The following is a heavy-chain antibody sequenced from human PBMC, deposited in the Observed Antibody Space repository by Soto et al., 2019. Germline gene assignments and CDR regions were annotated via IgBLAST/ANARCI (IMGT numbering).Heavy chain of an antibody. CDR2: INPSGGST. V-gene: IGHV1-46*01. CDR3: AYVVADYSNGDYYYYGMDV. Sequence: ASVKVSCKASGYTFTSYYMHWVRQAPGQGLEWMGIINPSGGSTSYAQKFQGRVTMTRDTSTSTVYMELSSLRSEDTAVYYCAYVVADYSNGDYYYYGMDVWGQGTTVTVSS. CDR1: GYTFTSYY. J-gene: IGHJ6*02. D-gene: IGHD4-4*01.